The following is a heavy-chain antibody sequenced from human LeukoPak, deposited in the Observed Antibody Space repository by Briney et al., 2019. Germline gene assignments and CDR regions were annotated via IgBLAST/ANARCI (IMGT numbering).Heavy chain of an antibody. Sequence: PGGSLRLSCAASGFTFSSYSMNWVRQAPGKGLEWVSSISSSSSYIYYADSVKGRFTISRDNAKNSLYLQMNSLIAEDTAVYYCARQACSGGSCAHFDYWGQGTLVTVSS. D-gene: IGHD2-15*01. CDR1: GFTFSSYS. V-gene: IGHV3-21*01. CDR3: ARQACSGGSCAHFDY. CDR2: ISSSSSYI. J-gene: IGHJ4*02.